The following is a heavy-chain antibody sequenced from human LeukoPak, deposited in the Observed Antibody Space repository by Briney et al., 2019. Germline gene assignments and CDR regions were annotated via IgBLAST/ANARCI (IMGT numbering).Heavy chain of an antibody. V-gene: IGHV1-18*01. Sequence: GASVTVSCKASGYTFISYGISWVRQAPGQGLEWMGWISTYNDNTHYAQKLQGRVTMTTDTSTSTAYMELRSLRSDDTAVYYCARADDFSPRYHYGMDVWGQGTTVTVSS. D-gene: IGHD3-3*01. CDR3: ARADDFSPRYHYGMDV. J-gene: IGHJ6*02. CDR1: GYTFISYG. CDR2: ISTYNDNT.